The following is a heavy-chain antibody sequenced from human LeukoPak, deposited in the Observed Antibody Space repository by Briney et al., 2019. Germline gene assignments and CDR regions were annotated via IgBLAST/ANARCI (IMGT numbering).Heavy chain of an antibody. CDR2: ISGSGGST. CDR3: AKSGMVRGGNDY. Sequence: GGSLRLSCAASGYTFSSYGMSWVREAPGKGLEWVSAISGSGGSTYYADSVKGRFTISRDNSKNTLYLQMNSLRAEDTAVYYCAKSGMVRGGNDYWGQGTLVTVSS. V-gene: IGHV3-23*01. J-gene: IGHJ4*02. CDR1: GYTFSSYG. D-gene: IGHD3-10*01.